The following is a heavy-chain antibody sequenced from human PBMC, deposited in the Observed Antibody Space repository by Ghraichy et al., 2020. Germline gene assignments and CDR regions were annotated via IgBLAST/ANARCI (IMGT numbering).Heavy chain of an antibody. D-gene: IGHD7-27*01. V-gene: IGHV3-48*02. J-gene: IGHJ4*02. Sequence: GGSPRLSCAASGFIFSDYSMNWVRQAPGKGLEWISYIGGRHSSISYADSVRGRFTISRDNAKNSLYLQMNGLRDEDAAVYYCVRDLNWVFDYWGQGTLVTVSS. CDR2: IGGRHSSI. CDR3: VRDLNWVFDY. CDR1: GFIFSDYS.